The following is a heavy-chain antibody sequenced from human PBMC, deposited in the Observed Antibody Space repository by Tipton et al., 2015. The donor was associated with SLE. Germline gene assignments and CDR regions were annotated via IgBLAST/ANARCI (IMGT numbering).Heavy chain of an antibody. CDR1: GFTFSGYE. V-gene: IGHV3-48*03. CDR3: ARDGAVAGTGWYFDL. CDR2: ISSSGSTI. Sequence: SLRLSCAASGFTFSGYEMNWVRQAPGKGLEWVSYISSSGSTIYYADSVKGRFTISRDNAKNSLYLQMNSLRAEDTAVYYCARDGAVAGTGWYFDLWGRGTLVTVSS. J-gene: IGHJ2*01. D-gene: IGHD6-19*01.